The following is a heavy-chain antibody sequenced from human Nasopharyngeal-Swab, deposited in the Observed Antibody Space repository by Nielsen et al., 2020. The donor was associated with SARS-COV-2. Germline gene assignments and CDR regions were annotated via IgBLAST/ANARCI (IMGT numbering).Heavy chain of an antibody. J-gene: IGHJ4*02. D-gene: IGHD3-3*01. CDR3: STIFGVVSPFY. Sequence: WVRQAPGQRLEWMGWINAGNGNTKYSQKFQGRVTITRDTSASTAYMELSSLRSEDTAVYYCSTIFGVVSPFYWGQGILVTVSS. CDR2: INAGNGNT. V-gene: IGHV1-3*01.